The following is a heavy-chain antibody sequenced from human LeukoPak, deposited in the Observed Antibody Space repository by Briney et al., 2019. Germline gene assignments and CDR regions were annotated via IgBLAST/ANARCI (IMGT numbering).Heavy chain of an antibody. CDR1: GFTFSSYG. CDR2: IGSSGAIT. D-gene: IGHD1-26*01. Sequence: GGSLRLSCAASGFTFSSYGMHWVRQAPGKGLEYVAAIGSSGAITDYGNSVKGRFTISRDNSKKTLYLQMGSLRPEDMAVYYCARDRYSGSFRTANPFDHWGQGTLVTVSS. J-gene: IGHJ4*02. V-gene: IGHV3-64*01. CDR3: ARDRYSGSFRTANPFDH.